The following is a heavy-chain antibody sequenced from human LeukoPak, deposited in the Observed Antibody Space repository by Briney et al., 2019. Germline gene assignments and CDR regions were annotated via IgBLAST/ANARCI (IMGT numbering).Heavy chain of an antibody. D-gene: IGHD3-10*01. CDR1: GFTFSSYA. CDR3: AKWEPLLWFGELLFDY. J-gene: IGHJ4*02. Sequence: GGSLRLSCAASGFTFSSYAMSWVRQAPGKGLEWVSAISGSGGSTYYADSVKGRFTISRDNSKNTLYLQMNSLRAEDTAVYCCAKWEPLLWFGELLFDYWGQGTLVTVSS. V-gene: IGHV3-23*01. CDR2: ISGSGGST.